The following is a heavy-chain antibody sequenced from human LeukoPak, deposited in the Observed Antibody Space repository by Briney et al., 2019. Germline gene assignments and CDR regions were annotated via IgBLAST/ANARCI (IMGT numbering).Heavy chain of an antibody. J-gene: IGHJ4*02. V-gene: IGHV3-23*01. CDR2: ISGSGANT. CDR1: GVTFSNYA. Sequence: PGGSLRLSCAASGVTFSNYAMNWVRKAPGKGLEWVSSISGSGANTYYADSVKGRFTISRDNSKNTLYLQMNSLRAEDTAVYYCATTPGTKSRYYFDYWGQGTLVTASS. CDR3: ATTPGTKSRYYFDY. D-gene: IGHD6-13*01.